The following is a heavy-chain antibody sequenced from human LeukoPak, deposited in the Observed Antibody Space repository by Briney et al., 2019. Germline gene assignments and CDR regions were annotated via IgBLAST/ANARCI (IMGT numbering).Heavy chain of an antibody. CDR1: GGSVTTYY. V-gene: IGHV4-4*07. D-gene: IGHD3-22*01. CDR3: ARRTQGWLLLSNFDY. CDR2: ISTSGTT. J-gene: IGHJ4*02. Sequence: SETLSLTCTVSGGSVTTYYWSWIRQSAGKGLEWIGHISTSGTTTYNPSLKSRVTISVDTSKNQFSLKLSSVTAADTAVYYCARRTQGWLLLSNFDYWGQGTLVTVSS.